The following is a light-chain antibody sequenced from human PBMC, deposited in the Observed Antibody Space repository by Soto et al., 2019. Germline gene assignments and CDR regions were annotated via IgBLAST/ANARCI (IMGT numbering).Light chain of an antibody. V-gene: IGLV1-40*01. CDR3: QSSDSSLRGSGV. Sequence: QSALTQPPSVSGAPGQRVTISCSGSSSNIGAGYDVHWYQQLPGTAPKLLISANNIRPSGVPDRFSGSKSGTSASLAITGLQAEDEADYYCQSSDSSLRGSGVFGGGTKVTVL. J-gene: IGLJ3*02. CDR2: ANN. CDR1: SSNIGAGYD.